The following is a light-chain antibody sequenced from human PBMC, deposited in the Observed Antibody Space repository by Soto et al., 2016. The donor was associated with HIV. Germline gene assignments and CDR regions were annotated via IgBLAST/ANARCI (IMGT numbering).Light chain of an antibody. CDR3: QIYSSVPHA. Sequence: DIQMTQSPSSLPASVGDRVTITCRANQGIGNFLAWFQQKPGRAPQSLIYAVSSLQSGVPSKFSGSRSGTDFILTISSLQPEDIATYYCQIYSSVPHAFGGGPRWRSN. CDR2: AVS. CDR1: QGIGNF. J-gene: IGKJ4*01. V-gene: IGKV1-16*02.